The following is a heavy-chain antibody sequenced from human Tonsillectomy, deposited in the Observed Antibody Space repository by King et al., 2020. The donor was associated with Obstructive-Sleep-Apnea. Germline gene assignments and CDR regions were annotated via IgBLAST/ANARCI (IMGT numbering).Heavy chain of an antibody. Sequence: QLQESGPGLVKPSETLSLTCTVSGASVSSGSYYWSWIRQPPGKGLEWIAYVYSSGGTNSNPSLRSLVTVSVDTSKNQFSLKLTSVTAADSAVYFCARGTMFRELFYHYGMDVWGQGTTVTVSS. J-gene: IGHJ6*02. CDR3: ARGTMFRELFYHYGMDV. CDR2: VYSSGGT. V-gene: IGHV4-61*01. D-gene: IGHD3-3*01. CDR1: GASVSSGSYY.